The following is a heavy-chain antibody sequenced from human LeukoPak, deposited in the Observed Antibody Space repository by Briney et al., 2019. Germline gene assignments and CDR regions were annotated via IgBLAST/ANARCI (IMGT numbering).Heavy chain of an antibody. J-gene: IGHJ2*01. Sequence: SETLSLTCAVYGGSFSGYYWSWIRQPPGKGLEWIGEINHSGSTNYNPSLKSRVTISVDTSKNQLSLKLSSVTAADTAVYYCARGKRGHEIPPFRYFELWGRGTLVTVSS. CDR3: ARGKRGHEIPPFRYFEL. CDR1: GGSFSGYY. V-gene: IGHV4-34*01. CDR2: INHSGST.